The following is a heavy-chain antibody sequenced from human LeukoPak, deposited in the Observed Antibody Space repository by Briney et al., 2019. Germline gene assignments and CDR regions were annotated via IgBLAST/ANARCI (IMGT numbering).Heavy chain of an antibody. CDR3: AKDLNRPAAMLYSDYYYGMDV. CDR1: GFTFSSYA. V-gene: IGHV3-23*01. CDR2: ISGSGGST. Sequence: GGSLRLSCAASGFTFSSYAMSWVRQAPGKGLEWVSAISGSGGSTYYADSVKGRFTISRDNSKNTLYLQMNSLRAEDTAVYYCAKDLNRPAAMLYSDYYYGMDVWGQGTTVTVSS. D-gene: IGHD2-2*01. J-gene: IGHJ6*02.